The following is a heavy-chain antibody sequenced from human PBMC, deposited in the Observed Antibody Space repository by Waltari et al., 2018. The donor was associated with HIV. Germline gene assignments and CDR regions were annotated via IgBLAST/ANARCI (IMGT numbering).Heavy chain of an antibody. CDR1: GFTFSSYD. J-gene: IGHJ4*02. V-gene: IGHV3-30-3*01. CDR3: ARDYCSSTSCLFDY. D-gene: IGHD2-2*01. Sequence: QVQLVASGCGVVQHGRSLRLSCAAPGFTFSSYDMPRVRQASGKWLECVAFISNDGSNTYYADSVKGRFTISRDNSKSTLYLQMNSLRAKDTAIYYCARDYCSSTSCLFDYWGQGTLVTVSS. CDR2: ISNDGSNT.